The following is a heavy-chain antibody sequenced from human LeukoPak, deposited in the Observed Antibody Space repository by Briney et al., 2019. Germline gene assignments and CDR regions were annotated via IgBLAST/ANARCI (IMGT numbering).Heavy chain of an antibody. V-gene: IGHV3-23*01. CDR2: ISSNGAST. CDR3: AKDIQLSY. J-gene: IGHJ4*02. CDR1: GFTFSSSA. D-gene: IGHD1-1*01. Sequence: PGGSLRLSRVVSGFTFSSSAMSWVRQARGKGLEWVSLISSNGASTYYADSVKGRFTISRDDSKNTLYLQMNSLRAEDTAVYCCAKDIQLSYWGQGALVTVSS.